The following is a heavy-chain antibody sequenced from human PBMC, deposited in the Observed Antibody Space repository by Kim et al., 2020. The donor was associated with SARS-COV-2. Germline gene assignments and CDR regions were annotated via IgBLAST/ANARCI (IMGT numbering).Heavy chain of an antibody. J-gene: IGHJ6*02. CDR1: GGTFSSYA. V-gene: IGHV1-69*13. CDR2: IIPIFGTA. CDR3: ARVYCSSTSCSPRVGYYYGMDV. D-gene: IGHD2-2*01. Sequence: SVKVSCKASGGTFSSYAISWVRQAPGQGLEWMGGIIPIFGTANYAQKFQGRVTITADESSTAYMELSSLRSEDTAVYYCARVYCSSTSCSPRVGYYYGMDVWGQGTTVTVSS.